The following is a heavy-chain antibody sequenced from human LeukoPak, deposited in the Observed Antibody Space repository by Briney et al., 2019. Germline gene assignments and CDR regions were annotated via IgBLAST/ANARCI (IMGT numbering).Heavy chain of an antibody. CDR2: INPNSGNT. J-gene: IGHJ4*02. Sequence: ASVKVSCKASGYTFTSYDINWVRQATGQGLEWMGWINPNSGNTDYAQKFQGRVTITRDTSISTAYMELSSLRSEDTAVYYCARGVGHRGQEHSYVYYFDYWGQGPLVTVSS. V-gene: IGHV1-8*01. D-gene: IGHD5-18*01. CDR3: ARGVGHRGQEHSYVYYFDY. CDR1: GYTFTSYD.